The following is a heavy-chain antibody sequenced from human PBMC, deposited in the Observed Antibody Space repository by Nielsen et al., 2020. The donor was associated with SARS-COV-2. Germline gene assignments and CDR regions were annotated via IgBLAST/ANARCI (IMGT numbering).Heavy chain of an antibody. J-gene: IGHJ4*02. V-gene: IGHV3-23*01. CDR2: ITPDGITT. CDR1: GFTFSSYS. CDR3: TKRGLCSSANCYHHFDS. Sequence: GESLKISCEASGFTFSSYSLNWVRQAPGKGLEWVAAITPDGITTFYADSGKGRFTISRDNSKNTLFLQMNSLRAEDTAVYYCTKRGLCSSANCYHHFDSWGLGTLVTVSA. D-gene: IGHD2-2*01.